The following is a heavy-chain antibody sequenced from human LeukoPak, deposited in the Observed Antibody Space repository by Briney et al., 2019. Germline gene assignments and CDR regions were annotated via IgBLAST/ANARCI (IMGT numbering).Heavy chain of an antibody. CDR3: ARKGDYGDFAR. CDR1: GGSISSYY. D-gene: IGHD4-17*01. J-gene: IGHJ4*02. Sequence: SETLSLTCTVSGGSISSYYWSWIRQPPGKGLEWIGYIYYSGSTNYNPSLKSRVTISVDTSKNQFSLKLSSVTSADTAVYYCARKGDYGDFARWGEGPLVTASS. CDR2: IYYSGST. V-gene: IGHV4-59*01.